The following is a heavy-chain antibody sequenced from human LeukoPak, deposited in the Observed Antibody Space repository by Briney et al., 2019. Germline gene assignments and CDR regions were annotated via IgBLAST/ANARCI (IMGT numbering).Heavy chain of an antibody. CDR3: AKGRGSSAWYSGWFDP. CDR2: ISGSGDST. D-gene: IGHD6-19*01. Sequence: GGSLRLSCAASGFTFTNYAMSWVRQAPGKGLEWVSNISGSGDSTYYADSVNGRFTISRDISKNTLYLQMNSLRAEDTATYYCAKGRGSSAWYSGWFDPWGQGTLVTVSS. V-gene: IGHV3-23*01. J-gene: IGHJ5*02. CDR1: GFTFTNYA.